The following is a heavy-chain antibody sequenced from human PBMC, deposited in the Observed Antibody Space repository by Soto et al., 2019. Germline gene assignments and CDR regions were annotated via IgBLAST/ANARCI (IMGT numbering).Heavy chain of an antibody. J-gene: IGHJ4*02. CDR2: IYWDDSK. D-gene: IGHD1-26*01. CDR3: AHAYGGRSLY. V-gene: IGHV2-5*02. Sequence: QITLKESGPTLVKPTQTLTLTCTFSGFSLTTDRVGVGWIRQPPGEALEWLAVIYWDDSKTYRPSLESRLNSTKDASKNQLDLTMANMDSLDTATYYCAHAYGGRSLYWGQGTLVTVSS. CDR1: GFSLTTDRVG.